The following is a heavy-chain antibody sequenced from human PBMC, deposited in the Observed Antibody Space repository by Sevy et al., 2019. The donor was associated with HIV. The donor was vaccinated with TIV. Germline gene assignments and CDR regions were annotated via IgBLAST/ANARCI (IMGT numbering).Heavy chain of an antibody. D-gene: IGHD6-6*01. CDR1: GFTFSSYW. Sequence: GGSLRLSCAASGFTFSSYWMHWVRHAPGKGLVWVSRISSDGSSTSYADSVRGRFTISRDNAKNTLYLQMNSLRAEDTALYYCARDGRADRDVDYWGQGTLVTVSS. J-gene: IGHJ4*02. V-gene: IGHV3-74*01. CDR2: ISSDGSST. CDR3: ARDGRADRDVDY.